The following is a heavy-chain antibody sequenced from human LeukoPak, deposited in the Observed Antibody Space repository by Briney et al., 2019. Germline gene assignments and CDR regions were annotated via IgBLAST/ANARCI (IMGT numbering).Heavy chain of an antibody. Sequence: GRSLRLSCAASGFSLSDYGMHWVRQAPGKGLEWVAGYSHDGGDIYYVDSVKGRFAISRDNSMNTVFLQMNNMRPDDTAVYYCATYRQVLLPFESWGQGTLVTVSS. CDR2: YSHDGGDI. D-gene: IGHD2-8*02. CDR3: ATYRQVLLPFES. CDR1: GFSLSDYG. V-gene: IGHV3-30*03. J-gene: IGHJ4*02.